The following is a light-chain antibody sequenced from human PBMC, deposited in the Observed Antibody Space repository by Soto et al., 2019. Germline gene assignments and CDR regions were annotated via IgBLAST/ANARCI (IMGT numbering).Light chain of an antibody. CDR3: QSYDTSLSASGV. CDR2: GNT. J-gene: IGLJ3*02. CDR1: SSNIGAGFD. Sequence: QSVLTQPPSVSGAPGQTVTICCTGSSSNIGAGFDVHWYQHVPGTAPKLLIYGNTDRPSGVPDRFSGSKSGTSASLAITGLQPDDEADYYCQSYDTSLSASGVFGGGTKLTVL. V-gene: IGLV1-40*01.